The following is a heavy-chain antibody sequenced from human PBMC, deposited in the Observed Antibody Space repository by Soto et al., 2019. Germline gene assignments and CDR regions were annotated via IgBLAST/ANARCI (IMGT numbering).Heavy chain of an antibody. D-gene: IGHD1-1*01. Sequence: QVQLQESGPGLVKPSQTLSLTCTVSGGSINSTDYYWNWIRQPPGKGLEWIGYIYYTGHTYYNPSLKSRVTISVDTSKTQFSLKLTSVTATDTAVYYCARQGTTGATNWFDPWGQGTLVTVSS. V-gene: IGHV4-30-4*01. J-gene: IGHJ5*02. CDR3: ARQGTTGATNWFDP. CDR1: GGSINSTDYY. CDR2: IYYTGHT.